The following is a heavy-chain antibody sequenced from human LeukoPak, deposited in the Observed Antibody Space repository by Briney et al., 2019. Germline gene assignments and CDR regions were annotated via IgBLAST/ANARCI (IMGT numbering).Heavy chain of an antibody. CDR1: GFTFGSYG. CDR3: ARVSGGIAAAGIYYGMDV. J-gene: IGHJ6*02. D-gene: IGHD6-13*01. CDR2: IWYDGSNK. Sequence: GGSLRLSCAASGFTFGSYGMHWVRQAPGKGLEWVAVIWYDGSNKYYADSVKGRFTISRDNSKNTLYLQMNSLRAEDTAVYYCARVSGGIAAAGIYYGMDVWGQGTTVTVSS. V-gene: IGHV3-33*01.